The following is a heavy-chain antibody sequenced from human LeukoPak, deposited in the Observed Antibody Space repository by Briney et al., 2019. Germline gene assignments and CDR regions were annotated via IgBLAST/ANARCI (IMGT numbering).Heavy chain of an antibody. D-gene: IGHD3-10*01. CDR1: GFTFSDYY. CDR2: ISSSSSYT. J-gene: IGHJ6*04. Sequence: GESLRLSCAASGFTFSDYYMSWIRQAPGKGLEWVSYISSSSSYTNYADSVKGRFTISRDNAKNSLYLQMNSLRAEDTAVYYCARYRFGELTYGMDVWGKGTTVTVSS. CDR3: ARYRFGELTYGMDV. V-gene: IGHV3-11*06.